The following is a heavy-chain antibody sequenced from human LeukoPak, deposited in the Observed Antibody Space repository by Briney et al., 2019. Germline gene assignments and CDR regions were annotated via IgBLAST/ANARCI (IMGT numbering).Heavy chain of an antibody. CDR1: GGSISNYY. CDR2: IYTSGST. CDR3: ARAESGVDLDWLSGFDP. J-gene: IGHJ5*02. Sequence: PSETLSLTCTVSGGSISNYYWSWIRQPAGKGLEWIGRIYTSGSTNYNPSLKSRVTMSVDTSKNQFSLKLSSVTAADTAVYYCARAESGVDLDWLSGFDPWGQGTLVTVSS. D-gene: IGHD3-9*01. V-gene: IGHV4-4*07.